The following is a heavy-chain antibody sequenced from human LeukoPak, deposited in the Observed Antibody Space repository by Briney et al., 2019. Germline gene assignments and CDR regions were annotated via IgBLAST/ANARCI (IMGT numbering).Heavy chain of an antibody. J-gene: IGHJ4*02. CDR2: IIPIFGTA. V-gene: IGHV1-69*13. D-gene: IGHD2-15*01. Sequence: RASVKVSCKASGGTFSSYAISWVRQAPGQGLEWMGGIIPIFGTANYAQKFQGRVTITADESTSTAYMELSSLRSDDTAVYYCATHCSRSGGSCYGYYWGQGTLVTVSS. CDR3: ATHCSRSGGSCYGYY. CDR1: GGTFSSYA.